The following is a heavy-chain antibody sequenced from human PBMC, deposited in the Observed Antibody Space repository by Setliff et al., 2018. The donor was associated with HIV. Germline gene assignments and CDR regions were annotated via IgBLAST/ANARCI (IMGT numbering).Heavy chain of an antibody. CDR1: GGSISSSSYY. D-gene: IGHD3-22*01. CDR3: ARAISPQYYGSSGYYLA. J-gene: IGHJ5*02. Sequence: SETLSLTCTVSGGSISSSSYYWGWIRQPPGKGLEWIGSIYYSGSTYYNPSLKSRVTISVDTSKNQLSLKLSSVTAADTAMYYCARAISPQYYGSSGYYLAWGQGTLVTVSS. CDR2: IYYSGST. V-gene: IGHV4-39*01.